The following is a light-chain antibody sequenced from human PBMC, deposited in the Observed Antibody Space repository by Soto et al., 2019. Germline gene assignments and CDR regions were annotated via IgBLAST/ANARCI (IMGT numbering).Light chain of an antibody. J-gene: IGKJ5*01. CDR3: MPGTLWPLP. V-gene: IGKV2-30*02. CDR1: QSLVHSDGIAY. Sequence: DVVMTQSPLSLPVTLGQPASISCRSNQSLVHSDGIAYFSWFQQRPGRSPSRLIYKVSNRDSGVPARFSGTGSGTDFALTISMVEAEDVGVYYSMPGTLWPLPFGPGTRLEIK. CDR2: KVS.